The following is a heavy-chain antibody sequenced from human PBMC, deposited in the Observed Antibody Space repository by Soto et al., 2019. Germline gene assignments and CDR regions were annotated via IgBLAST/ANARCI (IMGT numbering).Heavy chain of an antibody. CDR3: ARRYGSAIDY. CDR2: IYYSGSH. CDR1: GGTISSWY. Sequence: QVQLQESGPGRVKPSETLSLTCTVSGGTISSWYWSWIRQPPGKGLEWIGYIYYSGSHNCNPSLKSRVTISVDTSKNQFSLKLSSVTAADTAVYDCARRYGSAIDYWGQGTLVTVSS. J-gene: IGHJ4*02. D-gene: IGHD1-26*01. V-gene: IGHV4-59*08.